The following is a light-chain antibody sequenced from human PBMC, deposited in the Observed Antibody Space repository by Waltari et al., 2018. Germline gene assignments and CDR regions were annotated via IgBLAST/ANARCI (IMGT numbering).Light chain of an antibody. V-gene: IGKV1D-12*01. Sequence: DIQMTQSPSSVSASVGDRVTITCRASQGIRSWLAWFQQKPGKAPNLLIYAASSLQSEVPSRFNRSGSGTDFTLTISSLQPEDFATYYCLQAASFPLTFGGGTKVEIK. J-gene: IGKJ4*01. CDR2: AAS. CDR3: LQAASFPLT. CDR1: QGIRSW.